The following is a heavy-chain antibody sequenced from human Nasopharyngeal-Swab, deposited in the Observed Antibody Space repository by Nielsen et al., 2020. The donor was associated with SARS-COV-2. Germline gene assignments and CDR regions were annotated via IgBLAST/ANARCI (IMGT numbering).Heavy chain of an antibody. Sequence: GGSLRLSCAASGFTFNTYWMNWARQAPGMGLEWVANIKEDGSQKNYADSVKGRFTISRDNSQNTLYLQMNGLRAEDTAVYWCARDLRGVATYYFDNWGQGTRVTVSS. CDR2: IKEDGSQK. CDR1: GFTFNTYW. J-gene: IGHJ4*02. V-gene: IGHV3-7*01. D-gene: IGHD3-10*01. CDR3: ARDLRGVATYYFDN.